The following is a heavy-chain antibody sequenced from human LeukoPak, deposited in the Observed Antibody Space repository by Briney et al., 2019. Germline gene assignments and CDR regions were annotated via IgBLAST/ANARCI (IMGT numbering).Heavy chain of an antibody. Sequence: GASVKVSCKASGNTFTGYYMHWVRQAPGQGLEWMGWINPNSGGTNYAQKFQGRVTMTRDTSISTAYMELSRLRSDDTAVYYCARDLRTYNWNYVLYWGQGTLVTVSS. CDR3: ARDLRTYNWNYVLY. CDR1: GNTFTGYY. J-gene: IGHJ4*02. V-gene: IGHV1-2*02. D-gene: IGHD1-7*01. CDR2: INPNSGGT.